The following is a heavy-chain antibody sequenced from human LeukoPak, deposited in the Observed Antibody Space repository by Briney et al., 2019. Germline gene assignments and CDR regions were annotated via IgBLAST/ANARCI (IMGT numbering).Heavy chain of an antibody. V-gene: IGHV3-23*01. CDR1: GFTFSSYA. D-gene: IGHD2-2*01. CDR2: ISGSGGST. J-gene: IGHJ4*02. Sequence: GGSLRLSCAASGFTFSSYAMSWVRQAPGKGLEWVSAISGSGGSTYYADSVKGRFTISRDNSKNTQYLQMNSLRAEDTAVYYCAKDWGRYCSSTSCYGGGVFDYWGQGTLVTVSS. CDR3: AKDWGRYCSSTSCYGGGVFDY.